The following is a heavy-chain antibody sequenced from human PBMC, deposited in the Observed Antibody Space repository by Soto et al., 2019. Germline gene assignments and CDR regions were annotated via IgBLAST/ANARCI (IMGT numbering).Heavy chain of an antibody. CDR2: ISANDVGT. CDR1: GFTFSSYA. V-gene: IGHV3-23*01. CDR3: AKAKNDYNWDNRPPFDY. J-gene: IGHJ4*02. Sequence: GGSLRLSCAASGFTFSSYAMSWVRQAPGKGLEWVSLISANDVGTYYAESVKTRFTISTDQSRNTVYLQMDSLRADDTAIYYCAKAKNDYNWDNRPPFDYWGQGTLVTVSS. D-gene: IGHD1-20*01.